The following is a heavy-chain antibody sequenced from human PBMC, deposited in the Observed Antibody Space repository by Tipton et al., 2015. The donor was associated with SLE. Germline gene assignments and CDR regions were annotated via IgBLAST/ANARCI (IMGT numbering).Heavy chain of an antibody. CDR3: ARGSHHYYDYGMDV. V-gene: IGHV4-61*02. J-gene: IGHJ6*02. CDR2: IYTSGST. Sequence: LRLSCTVSGGSISSGSYYWSWIRQPAGKGLEWIGRIYTSGSTNYNPSLKSRVTISVDTSKNQFSLRLSSLTAADTAVYYCARGSHHYYDYGMDVWGQGATVTVSS. CDR1: GGSISSGSYY.